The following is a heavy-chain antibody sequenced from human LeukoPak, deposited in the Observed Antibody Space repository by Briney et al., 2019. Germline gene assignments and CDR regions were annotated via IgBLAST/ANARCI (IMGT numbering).Heavy chain of an antibody. CDR3: AREHSSSSGGWVYYMDV. J-gene: IGHJ6*03. Sequence: SETLSLTCTVSGGSISSGGYYWSWIRQHPGKGLKWIGYIYYSGSTYYNPSLKSRVTISVDTSKNQFSLKLSSVTAADTAVYYCAREHSSSSGGWVYYMDVWGKGTTVTVSS. CDR2: IYYSGST. V-gene: IGHV4-31*03. CDR1: GGSISSGGYY. D-gene: IGHD6-6*01.